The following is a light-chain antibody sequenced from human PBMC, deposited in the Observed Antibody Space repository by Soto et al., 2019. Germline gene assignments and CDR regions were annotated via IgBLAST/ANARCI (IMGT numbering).Light chain of an antibody. CDR1: RDIGTW. CDR3: QQASVLPFT. Sequence: DIQMTQSPSSVSASVGDRVTITCRASRDIGTWLAWYQQIPGKAPKLLIFAASTLQNRVPSRFSDSGSGTDFTLTISGLQPEDFATYYCQQASVLPFTFGPGTKVDIK. J-gene: IGKJ3*01. CDR2: AAS. V-gene: IGKV1-12*01.